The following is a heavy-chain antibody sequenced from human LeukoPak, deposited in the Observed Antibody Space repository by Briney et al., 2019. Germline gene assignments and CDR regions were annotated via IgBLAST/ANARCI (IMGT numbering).Heavy chain of an antibody. CDR2: ITSGYTT. V-gene: IGHV3-23*01. Sequence: GGSLRLSSAASGFTFSNYVMSWVRQAPGKGLEWVSAITSGYTTHYADSVKGRFTITRDNSKNTLYLQMNSLRAEDTARYYCAKSYDYGSDSSYMSFDCWGQGALATVSS. D-gene: IGHD3-10*01. CDR1: GFTFSNYV. CDR3: AKSYDYGSDSSYMSFDC. J-gene: IGHJ4*02.